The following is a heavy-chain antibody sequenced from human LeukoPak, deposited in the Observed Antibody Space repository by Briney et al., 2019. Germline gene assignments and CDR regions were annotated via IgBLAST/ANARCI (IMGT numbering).Heavy chain of an antibody. CDR3: ARPRIWGFDY. CDR2: ISSSSSYI. V-gene: IGHV3-21*01. J-gene: IGHJ4*02. D-gene: IGHD3-16*01. CDR1: GFTFSSYS. Sequence: GGSLRPSCAASGFTFSSYSMNWVRQAPGKGLEWVSSISSSSSYIYYADSVKGRFTISKDNAKNSLYLQMNSLRAEDTAVYYCARPRIWGFDYWGQGTLVTVSS.